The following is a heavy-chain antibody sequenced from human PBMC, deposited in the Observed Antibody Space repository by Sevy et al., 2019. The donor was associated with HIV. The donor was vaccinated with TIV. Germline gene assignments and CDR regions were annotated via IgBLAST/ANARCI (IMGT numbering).Heavy chain of an antibody. J-gene: IGHJ5*02. V-gene: IGHV3-74*01. D-gene: IGHD3-16*01. CDR1: GFTFRSDW. Sequence: GGYLRLSCAASGFTFRSDWMHWVRQAPGKGLVWVSRINRDGSSTAYADSVKGRFTISRDNAKNTLYLQMNSLRAEDTSVYYCLSEGGDWFDPWGQGTLVIVSS. CDR3: LSEGGDWFDP. CDR2: INRDGSST.